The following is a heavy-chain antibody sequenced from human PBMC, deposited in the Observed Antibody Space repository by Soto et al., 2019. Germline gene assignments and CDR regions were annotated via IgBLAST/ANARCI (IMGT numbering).Heavy chain of an antibody. D-gene: IGHD3-22*01. CDR3: AKGGGSKDYYDTSGYYLYYYYAMDV. Sequence: EVQLLESGGGLVQPGGSLGLSCAASGFTFSSYAMTWVRQAPGKGLEWVSALSGSGVSTYYADSVKGRFTISRDNSKNTLYLRMNSLRAEDTAVYYCAKGGGSKDYYDTSGYYLYYYYAMDVWGQGTTVTVSS. J-gene: IGHJ6*02. CDR1: GFTFSSYA. V-gene: IGHV3-23*01. CDR2: LSGSGVST.